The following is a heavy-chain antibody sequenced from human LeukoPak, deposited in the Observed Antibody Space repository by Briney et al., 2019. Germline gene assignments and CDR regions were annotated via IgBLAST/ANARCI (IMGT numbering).Heavy chain of an antibody. CDR3: ASQYSSSWTVDVSPFDY. CDR2: INPSGGST. Sequence: ASVKVSCKTSGYTFTNYDINWVRQAPGQGLEWMGIINPSGGSTSYAQKFQGRVTMTRDTSTSTVYMELSSLRSEDTAVYYCASQYSSSWTVDVSPFDYWGQGTLVTVSS. J-gene: IGHJ4*02. V-gene: IGHV1-46*01. CDR1: GYTFTNYD. D-gene: IGHD6-13*01.